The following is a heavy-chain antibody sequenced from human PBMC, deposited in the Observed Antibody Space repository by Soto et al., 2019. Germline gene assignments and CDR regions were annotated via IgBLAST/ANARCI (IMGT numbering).Heavy chain of an antibody. J-gene: IGHJ4*02. CDR2: ISYDGSNK. D-gene: IGHD3-22*01. CDR1: GFTFSSYA. V-gene: IGHV3-30-3*01. Sequence: PGGSLRLSCAASGFTFSSYAMHWVRQAPGKGLEWVAVISYDGSNKYYADSVKGRFTISRDNSKNTLYLQMNSLRAEDTAVYYCASPAYYYDSSGYYAPTFDSWGQGNLVTVSS. CDR3: ASPAYYYDSSGYYAPTFDS.